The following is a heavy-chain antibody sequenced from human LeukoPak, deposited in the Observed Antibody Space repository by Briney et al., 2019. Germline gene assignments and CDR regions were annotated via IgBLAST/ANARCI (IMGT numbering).Heavy chain of an antibody. J-gene: IGHJ4*02. V-gene: IGHV3-23*01. CDR1: GITFIHYS. D-gene: IGHD3-10*01. Sequence: PGGSLRLSCAASGITFIHYSMTWVRQAPGKGLEWVSAITGSGKFTDYADSVKGRFTISRDNSKNTLYLQMNSLRAEDTAIYYCAKDLGAMVRGVIKGEIDYWGQGTLVTVSS. CDR2: ITGSGKFT. CDR3: AKDLGAMVRGVIKGEIDY.